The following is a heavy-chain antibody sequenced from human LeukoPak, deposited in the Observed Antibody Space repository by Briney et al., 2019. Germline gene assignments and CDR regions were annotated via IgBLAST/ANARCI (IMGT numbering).Heavy chain of an antibody. V-gene: IGHV3-23*01. CDR2: ISGSGGST. CDR3: AARPTSAAVAPSDY. Sequence: GGSLRLSCAASGFTSSSCAMSWVRQAPGKGLEWVSAISGSGGSTYYADSVKGRFTISRDNSKNTLYLQMNSLRAEDTATYYCAARPTSAAVAPSDYWGQGTLVTVSS. D-gene: IGHD6-19*01. CDR1: GFTSSSCA. J-gene: IGHJ4*02.